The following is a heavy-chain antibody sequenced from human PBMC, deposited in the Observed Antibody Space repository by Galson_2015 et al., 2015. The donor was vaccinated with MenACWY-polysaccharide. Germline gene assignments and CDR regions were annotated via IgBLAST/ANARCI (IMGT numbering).Heavy chain of an antibody. CDR3: SRVSCSRNNCYFDH. CDR2: IIPLAGMV. V-gene: IGHV1-69*04. Sequence: SVKVSCKASGGSFSDYGFGWVRQAPGQGLEWMGRIIPLAGMVNYAQKFQGRATITADTSTRTVYMELSSLRSEDTAVYYCSRVSCSRNNCYFDHWGQGTLVTVSS. J-gene: IGHJ4*02. CDR1: GGSFSDYG. D-gene: IGHD2-2*01.